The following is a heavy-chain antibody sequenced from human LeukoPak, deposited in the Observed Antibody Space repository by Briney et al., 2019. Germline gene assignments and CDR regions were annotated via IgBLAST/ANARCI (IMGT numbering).Heavy chain of an antibody. J-gene: IGHJ4*02. CDR3: AKPQIYGDYDLTYFDY. CDR2: IYSGGST. V-gene: IGHV3-66*01. D-gene: IGHD4-17*01. CDR1: GFTVSSNY. Sequence: PGGSLRLSCAASGFTVSSNYMSWVRQAPGKGLEWVSVIYSGGSTYYADSVKGRFTISRDNSKNTLYLQMNSLRAEDTAVYYCAKPQIYGDYDLTYFDYWGQGTLVTVSS.